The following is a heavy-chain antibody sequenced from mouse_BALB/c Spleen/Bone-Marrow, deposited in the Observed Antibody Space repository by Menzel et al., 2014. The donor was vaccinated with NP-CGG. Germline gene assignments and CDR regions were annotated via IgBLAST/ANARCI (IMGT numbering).Heavy chain of an antibody. CDR3: ARDGDYRYAWFAD. Sequence: EVQGVESGGGLVKPGGSLKLSCAASGFTFSDHYMYWVRQTPEKRLEWVATISDAGSYTYYPDSVKGRFTISRDNAKNNLYLQMISLKSEDTAMYYCARDGDYRYAWFADWGQGTLVTVS. J-gene: IGHJ3*01. CDR1: GFTFSDHY. V-gene: IGHV5-4*02. CDR2: ISDAGSYT. D-gene: IGHD2-14*01.